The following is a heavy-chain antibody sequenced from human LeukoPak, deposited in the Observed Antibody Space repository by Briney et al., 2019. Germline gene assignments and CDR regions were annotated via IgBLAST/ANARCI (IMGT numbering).Heavy chain of an antibody. CDR1: GFIFSSYG. CDR2: ISYDGSKK. D-gene: IGHD3-10*01. V-gene: IGHV3-30*18. J-gene: IGHJ6*02. Sequence: GRSLRLPCAASGFIFSSYGMHWVRQAPGKGLEWVAVISYDGSKKYYVDSVKGRFTISRDNSKNTLYLQMNSLRAEDTAVYYCAKDRLYYYGSGTQYGMDVWGHGTTVTVSS. CDR3: AKDRLYYYGSGTQYGMDV.